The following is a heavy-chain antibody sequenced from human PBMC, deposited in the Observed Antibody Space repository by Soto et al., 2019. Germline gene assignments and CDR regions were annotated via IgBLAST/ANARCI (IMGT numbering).Heavy chain of an antibody. D-gene: IGHD3-3*01. CDR1: GGSISSGGYY. J-gene: IGHJ6*02. Sequence: QVQLQESGPGLVKPSQTLSLTCTVSGGSISSGGYYWSWIRQHPGKGLEWIGYIYYSGSTYYYPSLKSRVTISVDTSKNQFSLKLSSVTAADTAVYYCARATGGGFLEWFYYYGMDVWGQGTTVTVSS. V-gene: IGHV4-31*03. CDR3: ARATGGGFLEWFYYYGMDV. CDR2: IYYSGST.